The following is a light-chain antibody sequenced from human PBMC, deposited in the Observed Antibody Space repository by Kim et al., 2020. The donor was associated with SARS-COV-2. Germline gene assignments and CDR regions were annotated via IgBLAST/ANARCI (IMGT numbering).Light chain of an antibody. CDR3: QQYGGSPWT. J-gene: IGKJ1*01. V-gene: IGKV3-20*01. CDR2: GAS. Sequence: SPGDRATRSCTASQTISGNYLAWYQQTPGQSPRVLIHGASSRATGIPDRFSGSGSGTDFTLTISRLEPEDFAVYYCQQYGGSPWTFGHGTKVDIK. CDR1: QTISGNY.